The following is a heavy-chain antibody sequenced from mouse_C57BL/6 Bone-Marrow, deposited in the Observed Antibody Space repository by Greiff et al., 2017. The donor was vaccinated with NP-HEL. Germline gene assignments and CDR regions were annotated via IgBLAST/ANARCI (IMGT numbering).Heavy chain of an antibody. Sequence: VKLVESGPGLVAPSQSLSITCTVSGFSLTSYGVDWVRQSPGKGLEWLGVIWGVGSTNYNLALKSRLGISKDNSKSQVFLKMNSLQTYDTAMYYCASDLGPFTTVPPWFAYWGQGTLVTVSA. CDR3: ASDLGPFTTVPPWFAY. D-gene: IGHD1-1*01. CDR2: IWGVGST. V-gene: IGHV2-6*01. J-gene: IGHJ3*01. CDR1: GFSLTSYG.